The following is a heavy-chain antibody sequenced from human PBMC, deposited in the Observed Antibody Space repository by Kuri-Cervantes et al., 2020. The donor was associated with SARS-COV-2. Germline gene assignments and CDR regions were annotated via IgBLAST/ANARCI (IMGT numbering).Heavy chain of an antibody. Sequence: GSLRLSCTVSGGSISSSSYYWVWIRQPPGKGLEWIGSIYYSGSTYYNPSLKSRVTISVDTSKNQFSLKLISVTAADTAVYYCATPAPYSGSYLGYFDYWGQGTLVTVSS. CDR1: GGSISSSSYY. CDR3: ATPAPYSGSYLGYFDY. CDR2: IYYSGST. V-gene: IGHV4-39*07. J-gene: IGHJ4*02. D-gene: IGHD1-26*01.